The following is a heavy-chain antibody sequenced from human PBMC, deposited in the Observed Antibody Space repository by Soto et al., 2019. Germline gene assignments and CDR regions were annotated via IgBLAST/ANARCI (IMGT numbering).Heavy chain of an antibody. Sequence: TSETLSLTCTVSGGSISSSSYYWGWIRQPPGKGLEWIGSIYYSGSTYYNPSLKSRVTISVDTSKNQFSLKLSFVTAADTAVYYCARIVLMVYASLDLWGRGTLVTVSS. D-gene: IGHD2-8*01. CDR2: IYYSGST. CDR3: ARIVLMVYASLDL. J-gene: IGHJ2*01. CDR1: GGSISSSSYY. V-gene: IGHV4-39*01.